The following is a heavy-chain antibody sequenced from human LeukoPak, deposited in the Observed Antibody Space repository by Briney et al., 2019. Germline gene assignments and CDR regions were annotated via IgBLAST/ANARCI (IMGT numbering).Heavy chain of an antibody. CDR1: GFTFNNSW. Sequence: GGSLRLSCAASGFTFNNSWMNWVRQAPGKGLEWVANIKQDGSEKYYIDSVKGRFSISRDNTKNSLYLQINSLRADDMAVYYCARDFLFWGQGTMVAVSS. CDR3: ARDFLF. CDR2: IKQDGSEK. J-gene: IGHJ4*02. V-gene: IGHV3-7*03.